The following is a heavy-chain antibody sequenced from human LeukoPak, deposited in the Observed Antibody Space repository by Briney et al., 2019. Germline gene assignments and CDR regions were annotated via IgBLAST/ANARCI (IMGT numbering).Heavy chain of an antibody. CDR3: ATNPTVTSYYYYMDV. Sequence: ASVKVSCKASGGTFSSYAISWVRQAPGQGLEWTGGIIPIFGTANYAQKFQGRVTITADESTSTAYMELSSLRSEDTAVYYCATNPTVTSYYYYMDVWGKGTTVTISS. D-gene: IGHD4-17*01. CDR1: GGTFSSYA. CDR2: IIPIFGTA. V-gene: IGHV1-69*13. J-gene: IGHJ6*03.